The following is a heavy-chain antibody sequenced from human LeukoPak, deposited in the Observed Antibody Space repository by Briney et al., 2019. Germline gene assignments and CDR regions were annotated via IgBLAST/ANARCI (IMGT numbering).Heavy chain of an antibody. D-gene: IGHD4-17*01. J-gene: IGHJ4*02. CDR1: GGSISSYY. CDR3: ARGQGTVTTH. CDR2: IYYSGST. Sequence: KSSETLSLTCTVSGGSISSYYWSWIRQPPGKGLEWIGYIYYSGSTNYNPSLKSRVTISVDTSKNQFSLKLSSVTAADTAVYYCARGQGTVTTHWGQGTLVTVSS. V-gene: IGHV4-59*01.